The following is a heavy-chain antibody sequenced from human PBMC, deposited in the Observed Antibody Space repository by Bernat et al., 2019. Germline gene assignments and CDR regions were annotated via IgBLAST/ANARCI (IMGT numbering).Heavy chain of an antibody. CDR3: ARSSSRGPTRSPVGYYYYGMDV. CDR1: GGSISSSSYY. J-gene: IGHJ6*02. CDR2: IYYSGST. Sequence: QLQLQESGPGLVKPSETLSLTCTVSGGSISSSSYYWGWIRQPPGKGLEWIGSIYYSGSTNYNPSLKSRVTISVDKSKNQFSLKLSSMTAADTAVYYCARSSSRGPTRSPVGYYYYGMDVWGQGTTVTVSS. D-gene: IGHD6-13*01. V-gene: IGHV4-39*07.